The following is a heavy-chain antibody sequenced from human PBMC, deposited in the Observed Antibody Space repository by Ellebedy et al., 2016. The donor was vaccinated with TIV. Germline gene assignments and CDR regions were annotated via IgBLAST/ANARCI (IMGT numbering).Heavy chain of an antibody. CDR3: ARGGSRYHSV. J-gene: IGHJ4*02. Sequence: SETLSLXCNVSGGSISSYSWSWIRQPRGEGLEWTGFIYDFESTNYKSSLENRVTISVDRTKNHVFLELRSVTAADTAIYYCARGGSRYHSVWGQGTLVTVSS. CDR1: GGSISSYS. D-gene: IGHD2-2*01. CDR2: IYDFEST. V-gene: IGHV4-59*01.